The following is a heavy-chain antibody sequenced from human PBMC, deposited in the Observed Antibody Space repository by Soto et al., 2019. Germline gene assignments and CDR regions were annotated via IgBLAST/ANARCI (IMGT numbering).Heavy chain of an antibody. CDR3: ARDYCGGTTCYEFDY. V-gene: IGHV5-51*01. Sequence: PGESLKISCKGSGYRFTNYWIGWVRQMPGKGLEWMGIIYPGDSDTRYSPSFQGQVTISADKSINTAYLQWSSLKASDTAMYYCARDYCGGTTCYEFDYWGQGTQVTVSS. CDR1: GYRFTNYW. CDR2: IYPGDSDT. D-gene: IGHD2-2*01. J-gene: IGHJ4*02.